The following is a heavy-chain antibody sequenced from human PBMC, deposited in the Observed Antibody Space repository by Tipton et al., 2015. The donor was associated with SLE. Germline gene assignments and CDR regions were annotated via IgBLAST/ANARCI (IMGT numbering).Heavy chain of an antibody. V-gene: IGHV1-69*01. Sequence: QVQLVQSGAEVKKPGSSVKVSCKASGGTFSSYAISWVRQAPGQGLEWMGGIIPIFGTPNHAQKFQGRVTITADESTRTAYMELRSLRSEDTAVYYCATEASGSGSYFKAPDFWGQGTLVTVSS. CDR2: IIPIFGTP. J-gene: IGHJ4*02. D-gene: IGHD3-10*01. CDR1: GGTFSSYA. CDR3: ATEASGSGSYFKAPDF.